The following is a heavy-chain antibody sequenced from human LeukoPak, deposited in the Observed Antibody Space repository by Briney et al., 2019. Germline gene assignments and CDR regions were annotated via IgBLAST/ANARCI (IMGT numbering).Heavy chain of an antibody. V-gene: IGHV3-66*01. J-gene: IGHJ5*02. CDR2: LYRGGPT. CDR3: ARDSYVDSEAVRWFDP. Sequence: GGSLRLSCAASGFTLSSNYMSWVRQAPGKGLEWVSVLYRGGPTYYADSVKGRFTISRDNSKNTLYLQMNSLSAEDTAVYYCARDSYVDSEAVRWFDPGGQGTLVTVSS. CDR1: GFTLSSNY. D-gene: IGHD4-17*01.